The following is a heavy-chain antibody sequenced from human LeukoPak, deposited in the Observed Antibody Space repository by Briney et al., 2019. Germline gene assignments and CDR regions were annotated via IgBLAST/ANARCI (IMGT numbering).Heavy chain of an antibody. Sequence: GGSLRLSCAASGFTFSSYNMHWVRQAPGKGLEWVAVIWNDGSNKYYADSVKGRFTISRDNSKNTLYVQMNSLRAEDTAVYYCARDRNGNLDYWGQGTLVIVSS. D-gene: IGHD2-8*01. CDR3: ARDRNGNLDY. V-gene: IGHV3-33*08. J-gene: IGHJ4*02. CDR2: IWNDGSNK. CDR1: GFTFSSYN.